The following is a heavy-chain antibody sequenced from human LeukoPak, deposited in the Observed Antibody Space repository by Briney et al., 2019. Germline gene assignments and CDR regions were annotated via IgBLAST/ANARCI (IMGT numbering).Heavy chain of an antibody. CDR1: GGSISSYY. J-gene: IGHJ4*02. Sequence: PSETLSLTCTVSGGSISSYYWSWIRQPPGKGLEWIGYIYYSGSTNYNPSLKSRVTISVDTSRNQFSLKLSSVTAADTAVYYCARGPGGIAAAGSYFDYWGQGTLVTVSP. V-gene: IGHV4-59*01. D-gene: IGHD6-13*01. CDR2: IYYSGST. CDR3: ARGPGGIAAAGSYFDY.